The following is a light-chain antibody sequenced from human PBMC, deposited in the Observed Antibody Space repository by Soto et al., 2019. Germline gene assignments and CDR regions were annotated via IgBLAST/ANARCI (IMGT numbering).Light chain of an antibody. CDR1: SGHSRYA. CDR3: QTWDTGTVV. Sequence: QPVLTQSPSASASLGASVKLTCTLSSGHSRYAIAWHQQQPEKGPRYLMKFDSDGTHTKGDGIPDRFSGSSSGAERYLTISSLQSEDEADYYCQTWDTGTVVFGGGTQLTVL. CDR2: FDSDGTH. J-gene: IGLJ2*01. V-gene: IGLV4-69*01.